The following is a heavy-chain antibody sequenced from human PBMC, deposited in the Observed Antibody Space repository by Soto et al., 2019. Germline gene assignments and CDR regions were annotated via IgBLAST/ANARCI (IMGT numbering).Heavy chain of an antibody. J-gene: IGHJ6*02. V-gene: IGHV4-30-2*01. CDR3: ARDGAWRGFDV. CDR2: IDRSGST. D-gene: IGHD1-26*01. Sequence: PSETLSLTCTVSGGSVSSGSYYWSWIRQPPGKGLEWIGYIDRSGSTYYNPSLKSRVTISADRSNNRFSLILNSVTAADTAVYFCARDGAWRGFDVWGQGTTVTV. CDR1: GGSVSSGSYY.